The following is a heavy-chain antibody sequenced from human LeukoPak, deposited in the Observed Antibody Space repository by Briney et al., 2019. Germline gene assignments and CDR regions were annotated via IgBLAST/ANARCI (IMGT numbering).Heavy chain of an antibody. CDR1: GGSISIYY. V-gene: IGHV4-59*08. CDR2: IYYSGST. D-gene: IGHD2-2*01. Sequence: SETLSLPCTVSGGSISIYYWSWIRQPPGKRLEWIGYIYYSGSTNYNPSLKSRVTISVDTSKNQFSLKLSSVTAADTAVYYCAQQGMSRRTFEIWGQGTLV. J-gene: IGHJ4*03. CDR3: AQQGMSRRTFEI.